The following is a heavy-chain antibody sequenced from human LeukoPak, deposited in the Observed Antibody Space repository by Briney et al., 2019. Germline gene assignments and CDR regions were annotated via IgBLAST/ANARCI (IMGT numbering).Heavy chain of an antibody. V-gene: IGHV1-46*01. J-gene: IGHJ5*02. D-gene: IGHD2-2*02. Sequence: ASVKVSCKASGYTFTSYYMHWVRQAPGQGLEWMGIINPSGGSTSYAQKFQGRVTMTRDTSTSTVYMELSSLRAEDTALYYCAKDGYCSSTSCYTWFDPWGQGTLVTVSS. CDR1: GYTFTSYY. CDR3: AKDGYCSSTSCYTWFDP. CDR2: INPSGGST.